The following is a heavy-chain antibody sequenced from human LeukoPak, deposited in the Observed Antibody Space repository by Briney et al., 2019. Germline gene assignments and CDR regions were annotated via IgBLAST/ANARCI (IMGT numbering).Heavy chain of an antibody. CDR3: AASESPNCSGGSCYPSYYYGMDV. CDR1: GFTFTSSA. V-gene: IGHV1-58*01. D-gene: IGHD2-15*01. CDR2: IVVGSGNT. J-gene: IGHJ6*02. Sequence: SVKVSCKASGFTFTSSAVQWVRQARGQRLEWIGWIVVGSGNTNYAQKFQERVTITRDMSTSTAYMELSSLRSEDTAVYYCAASESPNCSGGSCYPSYYYGMDVWGQGTTVTVPS.